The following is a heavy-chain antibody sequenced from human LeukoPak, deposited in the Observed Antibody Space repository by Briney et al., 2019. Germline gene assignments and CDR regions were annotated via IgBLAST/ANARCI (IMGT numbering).Heavy chain of an antibody. D-gene: IGHD1-1*01. CDR2: IISTSTTI. CDR3: ARRGNYDC. CDR1: GFTFSSDS. V-gene: IGHV3-48*02. J-gene: IGHJ4*01. Sequence: GGSLRLSCVASGFTFSSDSMSWVRQPPGKGLGWGSYIISTSTTIYYADSVKGRFTISRDNDKNSLYLQMNTLRDEATAVYYCARRGNYDCWGHGTLVTVSS.